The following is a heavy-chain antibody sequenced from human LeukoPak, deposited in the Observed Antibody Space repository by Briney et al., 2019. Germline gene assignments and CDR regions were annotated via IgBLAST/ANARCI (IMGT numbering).Heavy chain of an antibody. D-gene: IGHD1-26*01. Sequence: GGSLRLSCAASGFTFSSYWMSWVRQAPGKGLEWAANIKEDGTNKYYVGSVRGRFTISRDNAKNTLFLQMNSLRAEDTAVYYCARDEKIVGASGQDYWGQGTLVTVSS. CDR1: GFTFSSYW. J-gene: IGHJ4*02. V-gene: IGHV3-7*01. CDR2: IKEDGTNK. CDR3: ARDEKIVGASGQDY.